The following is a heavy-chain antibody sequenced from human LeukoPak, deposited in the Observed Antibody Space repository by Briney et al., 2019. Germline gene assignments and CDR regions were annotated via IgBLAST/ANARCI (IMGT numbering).Heavy chain of an antibody. CDR3: ARGGAAAGTTYYYMDV. J-gene: IGHJ6*03. CDR1: GGSFSGYY. CDR2: INHSGST. V-gene: IGHV4-34*01. D-gene: IGHD6-13*01. Sequence: SETLSLTCAVYGGSFSGYYWSWIRQPPGKGLEWIGEINHSGSTNYNPSLKSRVTISVDTSKDQFSLKLSSVTAADTAVYYCARGGAAAGTTYYYMDVWGKGTTVTVSS.